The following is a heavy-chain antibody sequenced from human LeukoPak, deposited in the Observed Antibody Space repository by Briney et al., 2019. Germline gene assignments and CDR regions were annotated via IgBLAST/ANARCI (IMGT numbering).Heavy chain of an antibody. CDR1: GFAFSSYE. Sequence: GGSLRLSRAASGFAFSSYEMNWVRQAPGKGLEWVSYISSSGSTIYYADSVKGRFTISRDNAKNSLYLQMNSLRAEDTAVYYCAELGITMIGGVWGKGTTVTISS. CDR2: ISSSGSTI. J-gene: IGHJ6*04. CDR3: AELGITMIGGV. D-gene: IGHD3-10*02. V-gene: IGHV3-48*03.